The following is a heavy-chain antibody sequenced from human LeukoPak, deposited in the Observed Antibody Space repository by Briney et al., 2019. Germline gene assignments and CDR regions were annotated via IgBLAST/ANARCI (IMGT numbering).Heavy chain of an antibody. CDR1: GFSFSDYY. Sequence: GGSLRLSCAASGFSFSDYYMSWIRQPPGKGLEWVSYISISTKTIYYADSVKGRFTISRDNAKNSLYLQISSLRAEDTAVYYCARHVVAVGFDYWGQGTLVTVSS. V-gene: IGHV3-11*04. J-gene: IGHJ4*02. CDR3: ARHVVAVGFDY. D-gene: IGHD3-22*01. CDR2: ISISTKTI.